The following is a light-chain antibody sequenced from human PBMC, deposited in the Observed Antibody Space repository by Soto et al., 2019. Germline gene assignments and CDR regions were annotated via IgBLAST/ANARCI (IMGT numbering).Light chain of an antibody. CDR3: AAWADSLNGHV. V-gene: IGLV1-44*01. CDR2: SNS. J-gene: IGLJ1*01. CDR1: SSNIGSNI. Sequence: QSVLTQPPSASGTPGQRVTISCSGSSSNIGSNIVNWYQQVPGTAPKLLIYSNSQRPSGVPDRFSGSKSGTSASLAISGLQSEDEADYFCAAWADSLNGHVFGTGTKVTVL.